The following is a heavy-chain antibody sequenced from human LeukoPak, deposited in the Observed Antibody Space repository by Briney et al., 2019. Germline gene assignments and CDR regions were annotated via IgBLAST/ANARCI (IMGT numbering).Heavy chain of an antibody. J-gene: IGHJ6*03. Sequence: SETLSLTCAVYGGSFSGYYWSWIRQPPGKGLEWIGEINHSGSTNYNPSLKSRVTISVDTSKNQFSLKLSSVTAADTAVYYCARDPYYYYMDVWGKGTTVTVSS. CDR1: GGSFSGYY. CDR3: ARDPYYYYMDV. V-gene: IGHV4-34*01. CDR2: INHSGST.